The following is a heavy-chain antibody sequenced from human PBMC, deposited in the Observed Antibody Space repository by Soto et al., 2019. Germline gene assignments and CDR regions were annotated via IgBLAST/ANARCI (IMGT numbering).Heavy chain of an antibody. D-gene: IGHD3-10*01. CDR2: IWYDGGNK. Sequence: PGGSLRLSCAASGFTFSSYGMHWVRQAPGKGLEWVAVIWYDGGNKYYADSVKGRFTISRDNSKNTLYLQMNSLRAEDTAVYYCAREDDYYGSGSYIDIWGQGTMVTVSS. CDR1: GFTFSSYG. J-gene: IGHJ3*02. CDR3: AREDDYYGSGSYIDI. V-gene: IGHV3-33*01.